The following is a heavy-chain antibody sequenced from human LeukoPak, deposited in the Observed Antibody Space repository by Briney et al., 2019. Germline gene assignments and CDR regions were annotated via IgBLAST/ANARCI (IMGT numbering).Heavy chain of an antibody. CDR3: ARAPWELLDY. CDR2: ISGSGGST. D-gene: IGHD1-26*01. Sequence: GGSLRLSCAASGFTFSSYAMSWVRQAPGKGLEWVSAISGSGGSTYYADSVKGRFTISRDNAKNSLYLQMNSLRAEDTAVYYCARAPWELLDYWGQGTLVTVSS. V-gene: IGHV3-23*01. CDR1: GFTFSSYA. J-gene: IGHJ4*02.